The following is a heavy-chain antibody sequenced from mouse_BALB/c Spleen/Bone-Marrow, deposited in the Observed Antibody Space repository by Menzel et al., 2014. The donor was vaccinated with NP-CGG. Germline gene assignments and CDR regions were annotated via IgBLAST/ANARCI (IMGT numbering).Heavy chain of an antibody. CDR3: TRLRVYYFDY. V-gene: IGHV1-69*02. CDR2: IYPSDSYT. CDR1: GYTFTSYW. Sequence: QVQLKDSGAELVRPGASVKLSCKASGYTFTSYWINWVKQRPGQGLEWIGNIYPSDSYTNYKQKFKDKATLTVDKSSSTAYMQPSSPTSEDSAVYYCTRLRVYYFDYWGQGTTLTVSS. J-gene: IGHJ2*01.